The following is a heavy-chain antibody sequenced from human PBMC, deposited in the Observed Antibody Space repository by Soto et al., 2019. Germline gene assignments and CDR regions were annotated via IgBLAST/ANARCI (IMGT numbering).Heavy chain of an antibody. D-gene: IGHD6-19*01. Sequence: SETLCLTCTVSGGSIRSGGYYWSWIRQHPGKGLEWIGYIYYSGSTYYNPSLKSRVTISVDTSKNQFSLKLSSVTAADTAVYYCARAGSSGWYGDHTFDIWGQGTMVTVSS. V-gene: IGHV4-31*03. J-gene: IGHJ3*02. CDR3: ARAGSSGWYGDHTFDI. CDR1: GGSIRSGGYY. CDR2: IYYSGST.